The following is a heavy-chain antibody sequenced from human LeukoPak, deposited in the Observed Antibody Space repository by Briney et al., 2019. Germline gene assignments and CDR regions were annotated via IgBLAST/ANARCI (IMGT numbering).Heavy chain of an antibody. CDR2: ISGSGGDT. CDR1: GFTFSSYG. J-gene: IGHJ4*02. CDR3: AKGVIINSGYHFDY. D-gene: IGHD3-22*01. Sequence: GGTLRLSCAASGFTFSSYGMSWVRQAPGKGLEWVSGISGSGGDTYIADSVKGRFTISRDNSKNTLYLQMNSLRAEDTAVYYCAKGVIINSGYHFDYWGQGTLVTVSS. V-gene: IGHV3-23*01.